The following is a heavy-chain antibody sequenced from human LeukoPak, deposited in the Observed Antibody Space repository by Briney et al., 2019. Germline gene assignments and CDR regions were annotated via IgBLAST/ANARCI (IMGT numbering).Heavy chain of an antibody. Sequence: GGSLRLSCAASGFTFSGSAIHWVRQASGKGLEWVGRIRSKANSYATAYAASVKGRFSISRDDSMNTAYLQMNNLKTEDTAVYYCTRLGPTTADYRGQGTLVTVSS. CDR3: TRLGPTTADY. D-gene: IGHD1-26*01. J-gene: IGHJ4*02. V-gene: IGHV3-73*01. CDR1: GFTFSGSA. CDR2: IRSKANSYAT.